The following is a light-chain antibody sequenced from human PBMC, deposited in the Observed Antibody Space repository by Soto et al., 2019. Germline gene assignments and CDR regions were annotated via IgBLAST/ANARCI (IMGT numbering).Light chain of an antibody. CDR1: QGIGGW. Sequence: DIQMTQSPSSVSASVGDTVTITCRASQGIGGWLGWYQQKPGKAPQLLIYGASSLQSGVPPRFSGSASETDFTLIISSLQPEDFASYYCQQANSFPLTFGGGTKVEIK. CDR3: QQANSFPLT. V-gene: IGKV1-12*01. CDR2: GAS. J-gene: IGKJ4*01.